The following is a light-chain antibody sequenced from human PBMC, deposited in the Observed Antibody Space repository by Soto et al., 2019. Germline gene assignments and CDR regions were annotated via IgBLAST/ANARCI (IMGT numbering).Light chain of an antibody. CDR1: GSDVGGYNY. Sequence: QSVLTQPPSASGSPGQSVTISCTGTGSDVGGYNYVSWYQQHPGKAPKLMIYEVSKRPSGVPDRFSGSKSGNTASLTVSGLQAEDEADYYSSSYAGSNNLYVFGTGTKLTVL. V-gene: IGLV2-8*01. CDR2: EVS. J-gene: IGLJ1*01. CDR3: SSYAGSNNLYV.